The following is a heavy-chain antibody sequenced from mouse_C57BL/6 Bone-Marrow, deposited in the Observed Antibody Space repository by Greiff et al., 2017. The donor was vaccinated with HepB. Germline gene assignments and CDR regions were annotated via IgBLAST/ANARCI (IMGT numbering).Heavy chain of an antibody. CDR2: ISYDGSN. D-gene: IGHD2-3*01. J-gene: IGHJ3*01. Sequence: ESAPGLVKPPQSLSLTCSVPLNSITSGYYWNWIRQFPGNKLEWMGYISYDGSNNYNPSLKNRISITRDTSKNQFFLKLNSVTTEDTATYYCARDRGLLPWFACWGHVTLVTVSA. CDR1: LNSITSGYY. V-gene: IGHV3-6*01. CDR3: ARDRGLLPWFAC.